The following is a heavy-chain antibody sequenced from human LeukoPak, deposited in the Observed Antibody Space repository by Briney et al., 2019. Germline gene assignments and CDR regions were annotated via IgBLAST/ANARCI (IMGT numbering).Heavy chain of an antibody. CDR2: IRHDGSET. Sequence: PGGSLRLSCAASGFPFSSYWMSWVRQAPGKGLEWVANIRHDGSETYYVDSLRGRFTISRDNAKNSLYLQMNSLRAEDTAVYYCARAPSFSGWYVGYYYGMDVWGQGTTVTVSS. V-gene: IGHV3-7*01. CDR1: GFPFSSYW. D-gene: IGHD6-19*01. J-gene: IGHJ6*02. CDR3: ARAPSFSGWYVGYYYGMDV.